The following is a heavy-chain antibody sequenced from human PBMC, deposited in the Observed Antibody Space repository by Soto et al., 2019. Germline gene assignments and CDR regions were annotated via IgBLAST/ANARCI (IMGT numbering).Heavy chain of an antibody. Sequence: GSLRLSCAASGFTFSSYEMNWVRQAPGKGLEWVSYISSSGSTIYYADSVKGRFTISRDNAKNSLYLQMNSLRAEDTAVYYCAKSPGGIWLQYYFDYWGQGTLVTVSS. CDR3: AKSPGGIWLQYYFDY. CDR1: GFTFSSYE. J-gene: IGHJ4*02. D-gene: IGHD4-4*01. V-gene: IGHV3-48*03. CDR2: ISSSGSTI.